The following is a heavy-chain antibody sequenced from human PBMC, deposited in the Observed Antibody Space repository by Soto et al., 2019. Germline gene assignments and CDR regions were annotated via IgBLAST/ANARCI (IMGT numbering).Heavy chain of an antibody. CDR3: VRDGTKTLRDWFDP. V-gene: IGHV4-4*07. CDR2: IYATGTT. CDR1: GASISVFY. D-gene: IGHD1-1*01. Sequence: KTSETLSLTCTVSGASISVFYWSWIRKSAGKGLEWIGRIYATGTTDYNPSLKSRVMMSVDTSKKQFSLKLRSVTAADTAVYYCVRDGTKTLRDWFDPWGQGISVTVSS. J-gene: IGHJ5*02.